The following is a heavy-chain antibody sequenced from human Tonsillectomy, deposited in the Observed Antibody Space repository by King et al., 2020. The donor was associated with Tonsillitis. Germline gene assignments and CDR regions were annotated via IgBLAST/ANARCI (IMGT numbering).Heavy chain of an antibody. D-gene: IGHD2-2*02. J-gene: IGHJ3*02. V-gene: IGHV3-30*04. CDR2: ISYDGKNK. CDR3: AVRRDCSDSNCYNAFYI. Sequence: VQLVESGGGVVQPGTSLRLSCEVSAFTFRTYVLDWVRQAPGKGREWVAVISYDGKNKVYAESGKGRFTISRDNSKNTLFMQLNSLRPEDTAVYYCAVRRDCSDSNCYNAFYIWGQGTMVTVSS. CDR1: AFTFRTYV.